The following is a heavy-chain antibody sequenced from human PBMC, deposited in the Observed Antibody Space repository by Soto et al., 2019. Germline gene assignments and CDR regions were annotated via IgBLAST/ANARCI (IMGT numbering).Heavy chain of an antibody. Sequence: ASVKGSCKASGYTFTAQYLHWVRKAPGEGLEWMGWINPTTGATRYAQKFQGRVTMTRDTSMSTAYLEVRSLRPDDTAVYYCAQGDSSLFSWYDPCGQRTLVTVS. CDR1: GYTFTAQY. CDR3: AQGDSSLFSWYDP. D-gene: IGHD6-19*01. J-gene: IGHJ5*02. V-gene: IGHV1-2*02. CDR2: INPTTGAT.